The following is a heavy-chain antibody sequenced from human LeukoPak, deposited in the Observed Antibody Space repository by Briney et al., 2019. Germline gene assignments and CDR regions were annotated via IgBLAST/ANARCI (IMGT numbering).Heavy chain of an antibody. V-gene: IGHV1-18*01. D-gene: IGHD6-13*01. CDR2: ISAYNGNT. CDR3: ARAKGSSSTGSKFDY. J-gene: IGHJ4*02. CDR1: GYTFTSYG. Sequence: VASVKLSCKSSGYTFTSYGISWVRQAPGQGIGWVGGISAYNGNTNYAQKPQGRVTMTTDTSTSTAYMELRSLRSDDTAVYYCARAKGSSSTGSKFDYWGQGTLVTVSS.